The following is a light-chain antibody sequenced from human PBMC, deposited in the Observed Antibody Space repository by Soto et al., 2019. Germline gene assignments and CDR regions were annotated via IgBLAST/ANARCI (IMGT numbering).Light chain of an antibody. CDR1: QSVRSN. CDR2: GAS. CDR3: QHYNNWPPWT. V-gene: IGKV3-15*01. J-gene: IGKJ1*01. Sequence: EIVMTQSPVTLSVSPGERATLSCRASQSVRSNLAWYQQKPGQAPRLLIYGASTRATGVPARFSGSGSGTEFNLTISSLQSEDFAVYYCQHYNNWPPWTFGQGTKVEIK.